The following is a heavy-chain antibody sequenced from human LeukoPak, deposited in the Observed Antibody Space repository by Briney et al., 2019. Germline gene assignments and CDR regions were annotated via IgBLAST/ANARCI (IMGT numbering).Heavy chain of an antibody. V-gene: IGHV3-48*03. CDR2: ISSSGSTI. CDR1: GFTFSTYE. J-gene: IGHJ5*02. Sequence: PGGSLRLSCAASGFTFSTYEMNWVRQAPGKGLDGVSYISSSGSTIYYADSVKGRFTISRDNAKNSLYLQMNSLRAEDTAVYYCARGPLHVVVPAATWFDPWGQGILVTVSS. CDR3: ARGPLHVVVPAATWFDP. D-gene: IGHD2-2*01.